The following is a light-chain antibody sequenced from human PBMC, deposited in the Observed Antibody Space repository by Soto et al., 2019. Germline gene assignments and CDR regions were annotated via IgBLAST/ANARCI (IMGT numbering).Light chain of an antibody. CDR1: SSDVGGYRY. V-gene: IGLV2-14*01. CDR3: SSYGSTSNVL. J-gene: IGLJ7*01. CDR2: EVS. Sequence: QSALTQPASVSGSPGQSITISCTGSSSDVGGYRYVSWYQQHPGKAPKLIIYEVSNRPSGVSNRFSGSKSGNTASLTISGLQAEDEADYYCSSYGSTSNVLFGGGTQLTVL.